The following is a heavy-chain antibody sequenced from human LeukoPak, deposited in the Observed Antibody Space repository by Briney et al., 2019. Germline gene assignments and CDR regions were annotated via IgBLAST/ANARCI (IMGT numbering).Heavy chain of an antibody. J-gene: IGHJ4*02. CDR1: GLTFSNAW. CDR3: ATASSGLFY. CDR2: IKRKTVGETT. V-gene: IGHV3-15*01. Sequence: GESLRLSCAASGLTFSNAWMGWVRQAPGEGLEWVGRIKRKTVGETTEYVAPVKGRFTISRDDSKNTLYLQMNNLKTEDTGVYYCATASSGLFYWGQGTLVTVSS. D-gene: IGHD3-16*01.